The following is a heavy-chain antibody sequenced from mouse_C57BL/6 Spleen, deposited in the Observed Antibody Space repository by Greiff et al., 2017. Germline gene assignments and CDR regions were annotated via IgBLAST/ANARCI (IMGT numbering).Heavy chain of an antibody. J-gene: IGHJ2*01. CDR3: AREGGEDYFDY. Sequence: QVQLQQPGAELVRPGSSVKLSCKASGYTFTSYWMDWVKQRPGQGLEWIGNIYPSDSETHYNQKFKDKATLTVDKSSSTAYMQLSSLTSEDSAVYFCAREGGEDYFDYWGQGTTLTVSS. CDR1: GYTFTSYW. V-gene: IGHV1-61*01. CDR2: IYPSDSET.